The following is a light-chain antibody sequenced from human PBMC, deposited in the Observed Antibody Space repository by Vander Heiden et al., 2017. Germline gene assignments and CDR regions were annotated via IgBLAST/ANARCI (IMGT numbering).Light chain of an antibody. V-gene: IGKV4-1*01. CDR1: QSVLYSSNNKNY. Sequence: DIVMTQSPASLAVSPGERATINCKSSQSVLYSSNNKNYLAWYQQKPGQPPKLLIYWASTRESGVPDRFSGSGSGTDFTLTISSLQAEDVAVYYCQQYYSTPHFGQGTKLEIK. CDR3: QQYYSTPH. J-gene: IGKJ2*01. CDR2: WAS.